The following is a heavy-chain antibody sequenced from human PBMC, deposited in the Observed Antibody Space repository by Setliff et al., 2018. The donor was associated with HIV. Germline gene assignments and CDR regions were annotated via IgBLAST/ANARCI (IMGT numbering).Heavy chain of an antibody. V-gene: IGHV4-39*01. CDR2: IYYSGST. J-gene: IGHJ4*02. Sequence: KPSETLSLTCILSGGSISTSNYYWGWIRQPPGKGLEWIGSIYYSGSTYYTPSLKSRVPISVDTSKNQFSLKLSSVTAADTAVYYCARHFGWLPREIDYWGQGTLVTVSS. CDR1: GGSISTSNYY. D-gene: IGHD5-12*01. CDR3: ARHFGWLPREIDY.